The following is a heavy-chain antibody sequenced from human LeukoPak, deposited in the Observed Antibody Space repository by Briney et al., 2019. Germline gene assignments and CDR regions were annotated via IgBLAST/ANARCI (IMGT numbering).Heavy chain of an antibody. V-gene: IGHV4-59*01. J-gene: IGHJ3*02. CDR1: GGSISSYY. D-gene: IGHD2-15*01. CDR3: ARDRLSWCSGGSCYLGYAFDI. Sequence: SETLSLTCTVSGGSISSYYWSWIRQPPGKGLEWIGYIYYSGSINYNPSLKSRVTISVDTSKNQFSLNLRSVTPEDTAVYYCARDRLSWCSGGSCYLGYAFDIWGQGTMVTVSS. CDR2: IYYSGSI.